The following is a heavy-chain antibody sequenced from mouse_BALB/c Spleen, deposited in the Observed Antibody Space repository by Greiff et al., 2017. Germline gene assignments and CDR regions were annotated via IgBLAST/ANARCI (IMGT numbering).Heavy chain of an antibody. CDR3: ARGDYDGNYDAMDY. CDR1: GFTFSSYG. D-gene: IGHD2-4*01. CDR2: INSNGGST. V-gene: IGHV5-6-3*01. Sequence: EVKLMESGGGLVQPGGSLKLSCAASGFTFSSYGMSWVRQTPDKRLELVATINSNGGSTYYPDSVKGRFTISRDNAKNTLYLQMSSLKAEDTAMYYGARGDYDGNYDAMDYWGQGTSVTVSS. J-gene: IGHJ4*01.